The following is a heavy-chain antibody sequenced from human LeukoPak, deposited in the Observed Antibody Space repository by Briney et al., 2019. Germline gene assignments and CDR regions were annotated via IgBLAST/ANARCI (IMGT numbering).Heavy chain of an antibody. CDR3: AKGKINHDGAVEI. J-gene: IGHJ3*02. D-gene: IGHD1-14*01. CDR1: GFSFPSYA. Sequence: PGGSLRLSCAASGFSFPSYAMSWVRQAPRRGLEWVSLITAGGVITHYTDSVKGRFTISRDNSKNTLYLQMNSVRAEDTAVYYCAKGKINHDGAVEIWGQGTTVTVSS. CDR2: ITAGGVIT. V-gene: IGHV3-23*01.